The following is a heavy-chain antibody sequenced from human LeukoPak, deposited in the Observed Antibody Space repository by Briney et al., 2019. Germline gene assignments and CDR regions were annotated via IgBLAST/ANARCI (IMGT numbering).Heavy chain of an antibody. CDR2: ISFHGTDS. Sequence: GGSLRLSCAASGFTFISYAIHWVRQAPGKGLEWVAVISFHGTDSFYADSVKGRFTISRDNAKNSLYLQMNSLRAEDTAVYYCAREGSSSWDFDYWGQGTLVTVSS. CDR1: GFTFISYA. D-gene: IGHD6-13*01. V-gene: IGHV3-30*04. J-gene: IGHJ4*02. CDR3: AREGSSSWDFDY.